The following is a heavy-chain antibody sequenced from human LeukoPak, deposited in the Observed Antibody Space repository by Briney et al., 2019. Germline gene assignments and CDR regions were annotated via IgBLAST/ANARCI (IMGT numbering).Heavy chain of an antibody. J-gene: IGHJ4*02. V-gene: IGHV3-30-3*01. CDR3: ARDTGDH. CDR2: ISYDGSSK. D-gene: IGHD2-8*02. CDR1: GFTFSSYA. Sequence: GGSLRLSCAASGFTFSSYAMHWVRQAPGKGLAWVTVISYDGSSKYYADSVKGRFTISRDNSNNTLYLQMNSLRAEDTAVYYCARDTGDHLGQGTLVTVSS.